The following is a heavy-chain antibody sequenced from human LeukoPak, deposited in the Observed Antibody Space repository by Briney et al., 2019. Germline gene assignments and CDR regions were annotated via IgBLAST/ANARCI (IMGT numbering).Heavy chain of an antibody. CDR3: ARATYYDSSGYYGFDY. J-gene: IGHJ4*02. CDR2: ISAYNGNT. CDR1: GYTFTSYG. V-gene: IGHV1-18*01. D-gene: IGHD3-22*01. Sequence: GASVKVSCKASGYTFTSYGISWERQAPGQGPEWMGWISAYNGNTNYAQKLQGRVTMTTDTSTSTAYMELRSLRSDDTAVYYCARATYYDSSGYYGFDYWGQGTLVTVSS.